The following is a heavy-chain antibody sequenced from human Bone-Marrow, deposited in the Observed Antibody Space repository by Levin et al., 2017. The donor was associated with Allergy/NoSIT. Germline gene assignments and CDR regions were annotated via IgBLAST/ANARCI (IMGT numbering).Heavy chain of an antibody. CDR2: IYFSGGT. CDR1: GVSIRSRPYH. CDR3: ARFWAITRVYYFDY. D-gene: IGHD3-10*01. J-gene: IGHJ4*02. V-gene: IGHV4-39*07. Sequence: KPSETLSLTCTVSGVSIRSRPYHWGWIRQPPGKGLEWIGNIYFSGGTHYNPSLKSRVTMSVDTSNQFSLRLTSVTAADTAVYYCARFWAITRVYYFDYWGQGSLVTVSS.